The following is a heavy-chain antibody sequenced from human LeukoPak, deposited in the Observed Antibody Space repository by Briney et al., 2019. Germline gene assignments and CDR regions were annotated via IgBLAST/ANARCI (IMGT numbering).Heavy chain of an antibody. J-gene: IGHJ3*02. CDR3: ATSSSWYAFDI. CDR2: FDPEDGET. V-gene: IGHV1-24*01. Sequence: GASVKVSCKASGYTFTGYYMHWVRQAPGKGLEWMGGFDPEDGETIYAQKFQGRVTMTEDTSTDTAYMELSSLRSEDTAVYYCATSSSWYAFDIWGQGTMVTVSS. D-gene: IGHD6-13*01. CDR1: GYTFTGYY.